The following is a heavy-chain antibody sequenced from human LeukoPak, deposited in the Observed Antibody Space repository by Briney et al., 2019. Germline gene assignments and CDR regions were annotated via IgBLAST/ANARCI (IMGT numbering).Heavy chain of an antibody. D-gene: IGHD2-2*01. V-gene: IGHV1-69*04. CDR1: GGTFSSYA. J-gene: IGHJ6*02. CDR2: IIPILGIA. CDR3: VRDPGGRYCSSTSCYVPWGDYYYGMDV. Sequence: SVKVSCKASGGTFSSYAISWVRQAPGQGLEWMGRIIPILGIANYAQKFQGRVTITADKSTSTAYMELSSLRSEDTAVYYCVRDPGGRYCSSTSCYVPWGDYYYGMDVWGQGTTVTVSS.